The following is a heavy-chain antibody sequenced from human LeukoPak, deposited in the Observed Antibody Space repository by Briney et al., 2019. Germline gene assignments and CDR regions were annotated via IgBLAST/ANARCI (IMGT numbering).Heavy chain of an antibody. CDR3: ARGVITMVRETFDS. CDR1: GFAFSPYN. V-gene: IGHV3-21*06. D-gene: IGHD3-10*01. J-gene: IGHJ4*02. Sequence: GGSLRLSCAASGFAFSPYNMNWVRQAPGKGLEWVSFISGTSSSTTYIYYADSVKGRFTISRDNAKNSLYLQMNSLRAEDTAVYYCARGVITMVRETFDSWGQGTLVTVSS. CDR2: ISGTSSSTTYI.